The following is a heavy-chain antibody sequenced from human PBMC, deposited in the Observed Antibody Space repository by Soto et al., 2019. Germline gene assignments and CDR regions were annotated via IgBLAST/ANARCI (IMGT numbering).Heavy chain of an antibody. CDR3: ARATYYYDSSGYAAYYFDY. Sequence: SGPTLVNPTQTLTLTCTFSGFSLSTSGVGVGWIRQPPGKALEWLARIYWHGDKHYSTSLNTRLTITKDTSKNQVVLTMTNMDPVDTATYYCARATYYYDSSGYAAYYFDYWGQGTLVTVSS. J-gene: IGHJ4*02. CDR2: IYWHGDK. D-gene: IGHD3-22*01. V-gene: IGHV2-5*01. CDR1: GFSLSTSGVG.